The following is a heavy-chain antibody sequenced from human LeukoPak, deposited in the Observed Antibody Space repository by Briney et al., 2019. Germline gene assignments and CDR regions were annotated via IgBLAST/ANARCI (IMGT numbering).Heavy chain of an antibody. CDR2: MNPNSGNT. D-gene: IGHD2-15*01. CDR1: GYTFTSYD. J-gene: IGHJ5*02. Sequence: ASVKVSCKASGYTFTSYDINWVRQATGQGLEWMGWMNPNSGNTGYAQKFQGRVTMTRNTSISTAYMELSSLRSEDTAVYYCARSTYCSGGSCSHNWFDPWGQGTLVTVSS. CDR3: ARSTYCSGGSCSHNWFDP. V-gene: IGHV1-8*01.